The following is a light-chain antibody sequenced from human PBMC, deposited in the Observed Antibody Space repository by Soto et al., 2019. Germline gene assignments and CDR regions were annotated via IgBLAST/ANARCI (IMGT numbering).Light chain of an antibody. J-gene: IGKJ2*01. CDR2: STS. CDR3: QQSYSSPYT. CDR1: QDINKY. V-gene: IGKV1-39*01. Sequence: DIQMTQSPSSLSAAVGDRVTITCRASQDINKYLNWYHQTPGKAPKLLIFSTSTLYSRVPSRFSGSRSWTDFTLTISSLQPEDFATYYCQQSYSSPYTFGQGDKVEIK.